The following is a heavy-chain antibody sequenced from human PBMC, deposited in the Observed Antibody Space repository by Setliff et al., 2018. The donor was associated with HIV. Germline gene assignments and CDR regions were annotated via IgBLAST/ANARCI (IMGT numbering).Heavy chain of an antibody. CDR3: VRPSLGIGGGSIFHN. J-gene: IGHJ4*02. Sequence: PSETLSLTCTVSGGAISGTSYYWGWIRQPPGKGLEWIGSIHFSGSTWYTQSLKSRVTIWVDTSKNQFSLKVNSVTAADTAVYYCVRPSLGIGGGSIFHNWGQGTLVTVSS. V-gene: IGHV4-39*01. D-gene: IGHD3-3*01. CDR1: GGAISGTSYY. CDR2: IHFSGST.